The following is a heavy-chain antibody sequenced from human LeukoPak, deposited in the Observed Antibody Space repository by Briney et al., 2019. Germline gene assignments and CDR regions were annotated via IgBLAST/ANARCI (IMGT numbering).Heavy chain of an antibody. V-gene: IGHV1-18*01. CDR2: ISGYIAAA. Sequence: GASVKVSCKASGFTFGAFGISWVRQAPGQGLEWVGCISGYIAAANYAQKFQDRVTMTTDRSTSTAYLELVSLRPDDTAVYYCGREKDSYYYGVDVWGQGTTVTVSS. D-gene: IGHD3-10*01. CDR1: GFTFGAFG. CDR3: GREKDSYYYGVDV. J-gene: IGHJ6*02.